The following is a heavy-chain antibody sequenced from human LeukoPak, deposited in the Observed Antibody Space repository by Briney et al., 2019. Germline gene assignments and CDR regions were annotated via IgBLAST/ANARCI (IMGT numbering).Heavy chain of an antibody. CDR3: ARGLYCSSTSCHGWFDP. J-gene: IGHJ5*01. CDR1: GYTFTTYG. V-gene: IGHV1-18*01. D-gene: IGHD2-2*01. CDR2: ISADNGNT. Sequence: ASVKVSCKASGYTFTTYGINWVRQAPGQGLEWMGWISADNGNTNDAQKLQGRVTMTTDTSTSTAYMELRSLRSDDTAMYYCARGLYCSSTSCHGWFDPWGQGSLVTVSS.